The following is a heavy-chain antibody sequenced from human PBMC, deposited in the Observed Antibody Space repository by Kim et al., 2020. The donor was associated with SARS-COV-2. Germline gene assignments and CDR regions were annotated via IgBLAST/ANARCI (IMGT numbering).Heavy chain of an antibody. CDR1: GGSISSYY. CDR3: ARERRITIFGVAPASFDY. V-gene: IGHV4-4*07. CDR2: IYTSGST. D-gene: IGHD3-3*01. Sequence: SETLSLTCTVSGGSISSYYWSWIRQPAGKGLEWIGRIYTSGSTNYNPSLKSRVTMSVDTSKNQFSLKLSSVTAADTAVYYCARERRITIFGVAPASFDYWGQGTLVTVSS. J-gene: IGHJ4*02.